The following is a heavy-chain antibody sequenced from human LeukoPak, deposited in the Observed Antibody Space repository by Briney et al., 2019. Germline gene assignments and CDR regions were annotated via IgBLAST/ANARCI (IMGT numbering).Heavy chain of an antibody. CDR2: IYYSGST. J-gene: IGHJ4*02. Sequence: PSETLSLTCTVSGGSISSSSYYWGWIRQPPGKGLEWIGSIYYSGSTYYNPSRKSRVTISVDTSKNQFSLKLSSVTAADTAVYYCARQKGSTMIVVVIPTSIDYWGQGTLVTVSS. D-gene: IGHD3-22*01. CDR1: GGSISSSSYY. V-gene: IGHV4-39*01. CDR3: ARQKGSTMIVVVIPTSIDY.